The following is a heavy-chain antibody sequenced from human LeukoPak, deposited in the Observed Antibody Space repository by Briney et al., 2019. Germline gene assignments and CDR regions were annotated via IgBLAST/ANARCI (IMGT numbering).Heavy chain of an antibody. CDR2: IYYSGST. D-gene: IGHD3-10*01. CDR1: GGSISSSSYY. J-gene: IGHJ4*02. CDR3: ARRSVFYYGSGNFDY. V-gene: IGHV4-39*07. Sequence: SETLSLTCIVSGGSISSSSYYWGWIRQPPGKGLEWIGSIYYSGSTYYNPSLKSRVTISVDTSKNQFSLKLSSVTAADTAVYYCARRSVFYYGSGNFDYWGQGTLVTVSS.